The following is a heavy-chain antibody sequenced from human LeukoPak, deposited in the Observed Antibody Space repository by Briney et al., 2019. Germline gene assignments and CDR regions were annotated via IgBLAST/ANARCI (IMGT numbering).Heavy chain of an antibody. D-gene: IGHD3-16*01. J-gene: IGHJ6*03. Sequence: SETLSLTSSVPGYSISSGYYWAWIRQSPGKGREWIVGASHSGSTYYNSSLKSRVTISLDTSKNQFSLKLSSVTAADTAVYYCARRAVNLMTRYMDVWGKGTTVTISS. V-gene: IGHV4-38-2*02. CDR3: ARRAVNLMTRYMDV. CDR1: GYSISSGYY. CDR2: ASHSGST.